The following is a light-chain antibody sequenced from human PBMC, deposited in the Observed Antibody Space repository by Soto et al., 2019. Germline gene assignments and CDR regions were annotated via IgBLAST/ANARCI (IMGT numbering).Light chain of an antibody. CDR2: EVT. Sequence: QSALTQPASVSGSPGQSITVSCTGTSSDIGRYNYVSWYQQYPGQAPKLVIYEVTHRPSGISNRFSASKSGNTASLTISGLQADDEADYYCSSYTSSSTLVFGGVTKLTVL. CDR1: SSDIGRYNY. CDR3: SSYTSSSTLV. J-gene: IGLJ2*01. V-gene: IGLV2-14*01.